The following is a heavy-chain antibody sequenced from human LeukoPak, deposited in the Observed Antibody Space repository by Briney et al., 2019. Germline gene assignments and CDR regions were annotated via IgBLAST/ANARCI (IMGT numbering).Heavy chain of an antibody. CDR3: TRGPDNLLHGRAFDF. CDR1: GDSISGTTVA. V-gene: IGHV6-1*01. CDR2: TLYRSKWLF. J-gene: IGHJ3*01. D-gene: IGHD5-24*01. Sequence: SQTLSLTCAIYGDSISGTTVAWNWVRLSPSRGLEWLGRTLYRSKWLFDYAPSVKGRLIINPDTSKNQFSLQLESVTPEDTALYYCTRGPDNLLHGRAFDFWGQGTMVTVSS.